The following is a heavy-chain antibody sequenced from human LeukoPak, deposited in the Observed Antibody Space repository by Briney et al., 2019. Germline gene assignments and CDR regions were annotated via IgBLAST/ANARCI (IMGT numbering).Heavy chain of an antibody. V-gene: IGHV1-18*01. CDR1: GYTFTNYD. CDR2: ISPYNDNT. Sequence: AASVKVSCKASGYTFTNYDISWVRQAPGQGLEWMGWISPYNDNTDYAQKVQGRVTMTTDTSTNTAYMELRSLRSDDTAVYYCARQQGFEFDWDSSDAFDIWGQGTMVTVSS. D-gene: IGHD3-9*01. CDR3: ARQQGFEFDWDSSDAFDI. J-gene: IGHJ3*02.